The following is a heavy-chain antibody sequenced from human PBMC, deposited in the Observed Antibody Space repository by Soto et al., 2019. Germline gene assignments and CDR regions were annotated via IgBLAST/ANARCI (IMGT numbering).Heavy chain of an antibody. Sequence: ASVKVSCKASGYTFTIYGISWVLQAPGQGLEWMGWISAYNGNTNYAQKLQGRVTMTTDTSTSTAYMELRSLRSDDTAVYYCAREKALRSNWFDPCGQGTLVTVSS. CDR1: GYTFTIYG. CDR3: AREKALRSNWFDP. V-gene: IGHV1-18*01. J-gene: IGHJ5*02. CDR2: ISAYNGNT.